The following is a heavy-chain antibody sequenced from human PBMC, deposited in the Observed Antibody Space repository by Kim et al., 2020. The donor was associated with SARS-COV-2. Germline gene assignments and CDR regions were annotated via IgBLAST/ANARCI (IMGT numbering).Heavy chain of an antibody. D-gene: IGHD1-26*01. CDR1: GFTFSDSA. Sequence: GGSLRLSCAASGFTFSDSAMHWVRQASGKGLGWVGRIRSKANSYETAYAVSLRGRFSISRDDSKNTAFLQMNSLKTEDTAVYYCSRGPPHTDSYWDAFDIWGQGTMVTVSS. CDR3: SRGPPHTDSYWDAFDI. CDR2: IRSKANSYET. J-gene: IGHJ3*02. V-gene: IGHV3-73*01.